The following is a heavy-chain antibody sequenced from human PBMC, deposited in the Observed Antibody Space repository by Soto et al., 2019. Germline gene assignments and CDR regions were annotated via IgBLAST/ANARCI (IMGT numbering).Heavy chain of an antibody. J-gene: IGHJ5*02. Sequence: PSETLSLTCSVSGGSISYNSYYWGWIRQPPGKGLEWVGGIFYTGTTYYSPSLKDRVTISVDASKNSFSLNLTSVTAADTAVYFCARLVVVAPVANAWGQGTRVTVSS. CDR2: IFYTGTT. CDR1: GGSISYNSYY. V-gene: IGHV4-39*02. CDR3: ARLVVVAPVANA. D-gene: IGHD2-2*01.